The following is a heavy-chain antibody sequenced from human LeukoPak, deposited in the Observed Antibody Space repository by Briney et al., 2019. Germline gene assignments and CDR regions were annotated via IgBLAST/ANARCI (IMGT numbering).Heavy chain of an antibody. CDR1: GFTFSSFA. D-gene: IGHD6-6*01. CDR3: AKSLGPISNIAARPLDY. CDR2: IGAGGVTT. J-gene: IGHJ4*02. V-gene: IGHV3-23*01. Sequence: GESLRLSCAASGFTFSSFAMSWVRQAPGKGLEWVSAIGAGGVTTYYADSVKGRFTISRDNSKNTLYLQMSSLRAEDTALYYCAKSLGPISNIAARPLDYWGLGTLVTVSS.